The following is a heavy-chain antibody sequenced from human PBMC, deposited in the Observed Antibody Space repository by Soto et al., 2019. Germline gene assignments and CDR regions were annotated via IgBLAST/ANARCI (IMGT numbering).Heavy chain of an antibody. D-gene: IGHD5-12*01. CDR2: ISTYNGNT. V-gene: IGHV1-18*01. J-gene: IGHJ5*02. CDR3: ARDAYNNGRNWLHP. Sequence: ASVKVSCKASGYSFSNSGFSWMRQAPGQGLEWMGWISTYNGNTNYAQKFQGRLSMTRDTSTTTAFMELTTLRSDDTAVYYCARDAYNNGRNWLHPWGPGTLVTVSS. CDR1: GYSFSNSG.